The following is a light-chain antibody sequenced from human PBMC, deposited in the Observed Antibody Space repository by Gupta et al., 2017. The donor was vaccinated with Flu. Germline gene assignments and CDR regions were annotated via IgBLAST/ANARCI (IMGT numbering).Light chain of an antibody. J-gene: IGLJ2*01. CDR3: QVWDSSSDHVV. CDR1: NIGGKA. CDR2: DDS. V-gene: IGLV3-21*02. Sequence: GGKNIGGKAVHWYQQKPGQAPVLIVNDDSDRPSGIPERFSGSNSGNTATLTITRVEAGDEADYYCQVWDSSSDHVVFGGGTKLTVL.